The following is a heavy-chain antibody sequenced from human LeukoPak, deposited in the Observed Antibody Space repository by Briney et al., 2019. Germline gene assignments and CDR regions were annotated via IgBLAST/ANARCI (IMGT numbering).Heavy chain of an antibody. CDR3: ARVQRANYFDY. CDR1: GGSISNYY. J-gene: IGHJ4*02. V-gene: IGHV4-59*08. Sequence: PSETLSLTCTVSGGSISNYYWSWIRQPPGKGLEWIGYIYYSGTTNYNPSLKRRVTISVDTSKNQFSLKLSSVTAADTAVYYCARVQRANYFDYWGQGTLVTVSS. CDR2: IYYSGTT.